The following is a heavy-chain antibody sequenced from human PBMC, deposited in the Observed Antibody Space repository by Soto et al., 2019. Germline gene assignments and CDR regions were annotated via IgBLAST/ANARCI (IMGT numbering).Heavy chain of an antibody. CDR2: ITGSADST. CDR1: GFTFRSYA. V-gene: IGHV3-23*01. J-gene: IGHJ4*02. D-gene: IGHD6-19*01. CDR3: AKDPAVPGLFGY. Sequence: LRLSFAASGFTFRSYAMNWVRQAPGKGLQWVSTITGSADSTYYADSVKGRFTISRDNSKNTLYLQMNGLRAEDTAIYYCAKDPAVPGLFGYWGQGTLVTVSS.